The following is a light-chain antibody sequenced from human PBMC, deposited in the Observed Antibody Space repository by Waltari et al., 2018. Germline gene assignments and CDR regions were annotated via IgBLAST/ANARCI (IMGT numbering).Light chain of an antibody. CDR1: QSVSSY. J-gene: IGKJ5*01. CDR3: QQRSNWPQIT. Sequence: EIVLTQSPATLSLSPGERATLSCRASQSVSSYLAWYQQKPGQAPRLLIYDASNRATGIPARFSGSGSGTDFTLTISCLEPEDFAVYYWQQRSNWPQITFGQGTRLEIK. CDR2: DAS. V-gene: IGKV3-11*01.